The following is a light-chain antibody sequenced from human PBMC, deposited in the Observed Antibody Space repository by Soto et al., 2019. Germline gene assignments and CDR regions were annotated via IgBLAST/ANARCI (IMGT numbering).Light chain of an antibody. V-gene: IGLV2-14*01. CDR3: CSYTTTYTLV. CDR2: EVI. CDR1: RTDIGTYNS. Sequence: QSVLTQPASVSGSPGRSITISCPGTRTDIGTYNSVSWYQHHPGKAPKLLIFEVIDRPSGVSDRFSGSKSGNTASLTISSLQFEDEADYYCCSYTTTYTLVFGGGTKLTVL. J-gene: IGLJ3*02.